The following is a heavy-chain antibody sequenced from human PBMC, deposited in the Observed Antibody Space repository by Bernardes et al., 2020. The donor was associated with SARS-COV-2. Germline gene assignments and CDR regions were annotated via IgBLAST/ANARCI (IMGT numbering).Heavy chain of an antibody. V-gene: IGHV3-48*04. CDR2: ISSSGSTM. Sequence: GGSLRLSCAATGFTLSSYSMNWVRQAPGKGLEWVSYISSSGSTMYYADSVKGRFTISRYSAKNSLYLQMNSLRAEDTAVYYCARGTMGSGWTEYFDNWGQGTLVTVSS. CDR3: ARGTMGSGWTEYFDN. D-gene: IGHD6-19*01. CDR1: GFTLSSYS. J-gene: IGHJ4*02.